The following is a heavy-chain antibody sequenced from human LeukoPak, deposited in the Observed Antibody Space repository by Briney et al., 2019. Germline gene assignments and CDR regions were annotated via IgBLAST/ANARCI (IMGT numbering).Heavy chain of an antibody. CDR1: GFTFSSYG. Sequence: GGSLRLSCAASGFTFSSYGMHWVRQAPGKGLEWVAVIWYDGSNKYYADSVKGRFTISRDNAKNSMYLKMNSLRAEDTAVYYCARDGYTRPTFDYWGQGTLVTVSS. CDR3: ARDGYTRPTFDY. D-gene: IGHD5-18*01. CDR2: IWYDGSNK. V-gene: IGHV3-33*01. J-gene: IGHJ4*02.